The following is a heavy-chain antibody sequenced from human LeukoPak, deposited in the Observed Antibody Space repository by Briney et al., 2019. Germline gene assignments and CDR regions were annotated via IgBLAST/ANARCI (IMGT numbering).Heavy chain of an antibody. Sequence: PGRSLRLSCAASGFTFDDYAMHWVRQAPGKGLEWVSGISWNSGSVGYADSVKGRFTISRDNAKNSLYLQMNSLRPEDTAFYYCARDIAVQLLNRYVQDWGQGTLVTASS. CDR2: ISWNSGSV. CDR3: ARDIAVQLLNRYVQD. J-gene: IGHJ1*01. D-gene: IGHD1-14*01. CDR1: GFTFDDYA. V-gene: IGHV3-9*01.